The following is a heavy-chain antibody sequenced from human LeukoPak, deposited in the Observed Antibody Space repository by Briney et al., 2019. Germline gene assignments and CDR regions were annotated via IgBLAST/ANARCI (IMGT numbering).Heavy chain of an antibody. V-gene: IGHV4-38-2*01. CDR3: ARHYYGSSGPAFDI. CDR1: GYSISSGYY. CDR2: IYHSGST. Sequence: SETLSLTCAVSGYSISSGYYWGWIRQPPGKGLEWIGSIYHSGSTNYNPSLKSRVTISVDTSNNQFSLKLSSVPAADTAVYYCARHYYGSSGPAFDIWGQGTMVTVSS. D-gene: IGHD3-22*01. J-gene: IGHJ3*02.